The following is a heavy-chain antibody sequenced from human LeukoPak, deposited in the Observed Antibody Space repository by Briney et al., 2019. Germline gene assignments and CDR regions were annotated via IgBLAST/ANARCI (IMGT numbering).Heavy chain of an antibody. CDR2: IRSSSSYI. J-gene: IGHJ6*03. Sequence: PGGSLRLSCEASGFTFSTFAMIWVRQPPGKGLEWVSSIRSSSSYIYYAHSMKGRFTISRDNAKSSLYLQMNSLRAEDTAVYYCARDRGSSGTYSMDVWGKGTTVTVSS. D-gene: IGHD3-10*01. V-gene: IGHV3-21*01. CDR3: ARDRGSSGTYSMDV. CDR1: GFTFSTFA.